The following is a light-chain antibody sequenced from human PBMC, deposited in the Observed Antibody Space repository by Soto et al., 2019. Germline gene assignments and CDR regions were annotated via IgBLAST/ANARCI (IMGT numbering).Light chain of an antibody. CDR2: GAS. CDR1: QRVDSN. CDR3: QQYNNWPIT. V-gene: IGKV3-15*01. J-gene: IGKJ5*01. Sequence: EVVMTLSPVTLSVSPGERATLSCRASQRVDSNLAWYQQRLGQGPRLLIFGASTRATGIPARFSGSGSGTEFTLTISSLQSEDFAVYYCQQYNNWPITFGQGTRLEIK.